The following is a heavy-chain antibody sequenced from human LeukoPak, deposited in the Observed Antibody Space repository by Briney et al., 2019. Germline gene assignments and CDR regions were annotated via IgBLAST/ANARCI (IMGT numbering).Heavy chain of an antibody. Sequence: GGSLRLSCAASGFTFSSYEMNWVRQAPGKGLEWLSYISSSGSTIYYADSVKGRFTISRDNAKNSLYLQMNSLRAEDTAVYYCARANYYDISGYDYWGQGTLVTVSS. J-gene: IGHJ4*02. CDR2: ISSSGSTI. D-gene: IGHD3-22*01. CDR1: GFTFSSYE. V-gene: IGHV3-48*03. CDR3: ARANYYDISGYDY.